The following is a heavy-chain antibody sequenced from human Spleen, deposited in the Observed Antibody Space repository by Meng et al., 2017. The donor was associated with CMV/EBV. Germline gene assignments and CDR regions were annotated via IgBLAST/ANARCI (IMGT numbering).Heavy chain of an antibody. Sequence: ASVKVSCKASAYTFTGYYMHWVRQAPGQGLEWMGWINPNSGVTNYAQKFQGRVTMTRDTSISTAYMELSSLRSEDTAVYYCARKQRYCSSTSQDCHYYYYGMDVWGQGTTVTVSS. CDR1: AYTFTGYY. CDR3: ARKQRYCSSTSQDCHYYYYGMDV. D-gene: IGHD2-2*01. V-gene: IGHV1-2*02. CDR2: INPNSGVT. J-gene: IGHJ6*02.